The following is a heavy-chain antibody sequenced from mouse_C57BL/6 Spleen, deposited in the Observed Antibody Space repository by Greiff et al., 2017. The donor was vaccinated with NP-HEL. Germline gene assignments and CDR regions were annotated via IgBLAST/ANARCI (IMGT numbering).Heavy chain of an antibody. V-gene: IGHV5-4*01. Sequence: DVQLVESGGGLVKPGGSLKLSCAASGFTFSSYAMSWVRQTPEKRLEWVATISDGGSYTYYADNVKGRFTISRDNAKNNLYLQMSHLKSEDTAMYYCAREGKVVYYYAMDYGGQGTSVTVSS. CDR1: GFTFSSYA. D-gene: IGHD1-1*01. CDR2: ISDGGSYT. CDR3: AREGKVVYYYAMDY. J-gene: IGHJ4*01.